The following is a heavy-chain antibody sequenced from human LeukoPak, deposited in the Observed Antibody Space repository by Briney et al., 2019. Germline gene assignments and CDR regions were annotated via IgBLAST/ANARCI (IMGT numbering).Heavy chain of an antibody. CDR3: ARHTFHSGAFDI. J-gene: IGHJ3*02. D-gene: IGHD3-10*01. CDR2: IYYSGST. V-gene: IGHV4-39*07. CDR1: GGSIRSSSYY. Sequence: SETLSLTCTVSGGSIRSSSYYWGWIRQPPGKGLEWIGSIYYSGSTYYNPSLKSRVTISVDTSKNQFSLKLSSVTAADTAVYYCARHTFHSGAFDIWGQGTMVTVSS.